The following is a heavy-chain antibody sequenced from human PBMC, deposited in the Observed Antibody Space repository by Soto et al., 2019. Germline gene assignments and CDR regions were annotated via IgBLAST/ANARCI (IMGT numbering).Heavy chain of an antibody. V-gene: IGHV3-7*05. D-gene: IGHD1-7*01. J-gene: IGHJ6*02. CDR3: ARGYNWNYLHYYNSMDI. Sequence: EVQLVESGGGSVQPGGSLRLSCAASGFSLSRYLMTWVRQAPGKGLEWVANIKQDGGENYYVDSVKGRFTISRDNTRNSLFLQMNSLRAEDTAVYYCARGYNWNYLHYYNSMDIWGQGTTVTVSS. CDR1: GFSLSRYL. CDR2: IKQDGGEN.